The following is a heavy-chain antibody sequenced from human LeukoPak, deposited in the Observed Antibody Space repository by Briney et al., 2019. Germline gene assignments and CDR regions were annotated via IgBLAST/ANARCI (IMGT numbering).Heavy chain of an antibody. CDR3: ARVPRRSTDVRVDAFDI. Sequence: PSETLSLTCTVSGGSISSYYWSWIRQPPGKGLEWIGYFSYTGSTNYNPSLKSRVTISIDTSKNQFSLKLSSVTAADTAVYYCARVPRRSTDVRVDAFDIWGHGTMVTVSS. J-gene: IGHJ3*02. D-gene: IGHD1-26*01. CDR1: GGSISSYY. V-gene: IGHV4-59*01. CDR2: FSYTGST.